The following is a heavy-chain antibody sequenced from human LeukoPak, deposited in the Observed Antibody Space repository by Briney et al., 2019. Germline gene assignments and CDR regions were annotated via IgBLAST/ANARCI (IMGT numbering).Heavy chain of an antibody. CDR2: IYYSGST. CDR1: GGSFSGYY. Sequence: SETLSLTCAVYGGSFSGYYWSWIRQPPGKGLEWIGYIYYSGSTNYNPSLKSRVTISVDTSKNQFSLKLSSVTAADTAVYYCARDPSGYFNYWGQGTLATVSS. CDR3: ARDPSGYFNY. J-gene: IGHJ4*02. V-gene: IGHV4-59*01. D-gene: IGHD3-22*01.